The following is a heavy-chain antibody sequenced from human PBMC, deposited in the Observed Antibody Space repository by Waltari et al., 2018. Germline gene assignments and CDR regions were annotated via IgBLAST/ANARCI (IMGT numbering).Heavy chain of an antibody. D-gene: IGHD1-26*01. J-gene: IGHJ4*02. CDR2: ISTSVYPT. CDR1: GFVFSDFY. Sequence: QVQLVESGGGLVKPGGSLRLSCAASGFVFSDFYMSWTRQAPGKRLGWISYISTSVYPTNYADSVKGRFTISRDNAKNSLILQMNRLRVDDTAVYYCARNVPMMGASGDDYFDSWGQGNLVTVSS. CDR3: ARNVPMMGASGDDYFDS. V-gene: IGHV3-11*01.